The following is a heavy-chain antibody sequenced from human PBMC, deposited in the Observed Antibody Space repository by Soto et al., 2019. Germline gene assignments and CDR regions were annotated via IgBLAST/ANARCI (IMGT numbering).Heavy chain of an antibody. CDR1: GGTFSSYA. J-gene: IGHJ6*02. Sequence: QVQLVQSGAEVKKPGSSVKVSCKASGGTFSSYAISWVRQAPGPGLEWMGGIIPIFGTANYAQKFQGRVTITADESTSTAYMELSSLRSEDTAVYYCARGEVGTTGTFYDYGMDVWGQGTTVTVSS. D-gene: IGHD1-1*01. CDR2: IIPIFGTA. CDR3: ARGEVGTTGTFYDYGMDV. V-gene: IGHV1-69*12.